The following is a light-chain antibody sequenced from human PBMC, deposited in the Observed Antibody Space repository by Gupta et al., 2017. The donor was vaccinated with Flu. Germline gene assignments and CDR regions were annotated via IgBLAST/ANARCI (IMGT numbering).Light chain of an antibody. CDR2: RAS. V-gene: IGKV1-39*01. J-gene: IGKJ3*01. CDR1: QSISNY. Sequence: SSLSASVGDRVTITCRASQSISNYLNWYQKKPGEAPKLLVYRASSWQSGVPSRFSGSGSGTDFTLTISSLQPEDCASYFCRQTDSTPLLTFGPGTKVDIK. CDR3: RQTDSTPLLT.